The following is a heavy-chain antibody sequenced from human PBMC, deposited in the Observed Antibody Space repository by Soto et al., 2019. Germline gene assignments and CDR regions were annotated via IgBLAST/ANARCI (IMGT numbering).Heavy chain of an antibody. CDR3: ASSLLQGDF. V-gene: IGHV1-46*01. CDR1: GYIFIHYY. Sequence: QVQLVQSGAEVKKPGASVKVSCKASGYIFIHYYIHWVRQAPGQGLEWMAIINPNRGSTNYAQKFQSRVTVTSDTSTSTVSMELNSLGWDDTAVYFCASSLLQGDFWGQGTRVTVSS. CDR2: INPNRGST. J-gene: IGHJ4*02. D-gene: IGHD2-21*01.